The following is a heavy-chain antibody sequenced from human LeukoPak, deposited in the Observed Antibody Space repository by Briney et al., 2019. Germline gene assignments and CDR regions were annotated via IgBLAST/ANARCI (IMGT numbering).Heavy chain of an antibody. CDR3: ARGRFFAGGAFYFDH. Sequence: SETLSLTCTVSGGSVSSGSFYWSWIRQPPGKGLEWIGCVYFSGSTNYIPSLKSRVTMSVDTSKSHFSLKLSSVTAADTAVYYCARGRFFAGGAFYFDHWGQGTLVTVSS. CDR2: VYFSGST. CDR1: GGSVSSGSFY. J-gene: IGHJ4*02. D-gene: IGHD3-3*01. V-gene: IGHV4-61*01.